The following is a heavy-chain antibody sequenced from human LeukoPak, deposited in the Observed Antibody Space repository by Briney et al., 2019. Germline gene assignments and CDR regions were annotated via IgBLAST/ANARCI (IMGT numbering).Heavy chain of an antibody. CDR3: AKGHYYDSSGYSYYFDY. D-gene: IGHD3-22*01. Sequence: QPGGSLRLSCAASGFTFSSYGLHWVRQAPGKGLEWVAVISYDGSNKYYADSVKGRFTISRDNSKNTLYLQMNSLRAEDTAVYYCAKGHYYDSSGYSYYFDYWGQGTLVTVSS. CDR1: GFTFSSYG. V-gene: IGHV3-30*18. CDR2: ISYDGSNK. J-gene: IGHJ4*02.